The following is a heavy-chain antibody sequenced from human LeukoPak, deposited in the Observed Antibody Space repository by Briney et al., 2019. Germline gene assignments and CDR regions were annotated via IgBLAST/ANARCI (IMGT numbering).Heavy chain of an antibody. J-gene: IGHJ4*02. Sequence: GASVKVSCKASGYTFTSYDINWVRQAPGQGLEWMGIINPSGGSTSYAQKFQGRVTMTRDMSTSTVHMELSSLRSEDTAVYYCARDRKATGDFDYWGQGTLVTVSS. CDR1: GYTFTSYD. D-gene: IGHD2-8*02. CDR2: INPSGGST. V-gene: IGHV1-46*01. CDR3: ARDRKATGDFDY.